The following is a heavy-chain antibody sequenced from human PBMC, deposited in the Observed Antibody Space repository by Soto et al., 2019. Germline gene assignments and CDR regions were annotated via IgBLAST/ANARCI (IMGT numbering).Heavy chain of an antibody. J-gene: IGHJ4*02. CDR3: AKEKAIFGVALLGVDEYYFHY. Sequence: PGGSLRLSCAASGFTFNSYGMHWVRQAPGKGLEWVAVISYDGSNKYYADSVKGRFTISRDNSKNTLYLQMNSLRAEDTAVYYCAKEKAIFGVALLGVDEYYFHYWGQGTLVTVSS. CDR1: GFTFNSYG. D-gene: IGHD3-3*01. V-gene: IGHV3-30*18. CDR2: ISYDGSNK.